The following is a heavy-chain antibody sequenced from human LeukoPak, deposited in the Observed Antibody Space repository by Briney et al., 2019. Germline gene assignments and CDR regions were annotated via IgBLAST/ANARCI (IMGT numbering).Heavy chain of an antibody. CDR2: IYTSGST. V-gene: IGHV4-4*07. CDR3: ARGSSWYPNDY. CDR1: GGSISSYY. D-gene: IGHD6-13*01. Sequence: SETLSLPCTVSGGSISSYYWSWIRQPAGKGLEWIGRIYTSGSTNYNPSLKGRVTMSVDTSKNQFSLKLSSVTAADTAVYYCARGSSWYPNDYWGQGTLVTVSS. J-gene: IGHJ4*02.